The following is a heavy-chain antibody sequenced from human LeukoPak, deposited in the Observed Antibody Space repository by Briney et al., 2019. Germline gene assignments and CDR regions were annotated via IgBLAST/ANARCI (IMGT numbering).Heavy chain of an antibody. CDR3: AKSTHMDV. CDR2: ISGGGANT. J-gene: IGHJ6*03. D-gene: IGHD2-2*01. V-gene: IGHV3-23*01. Sequence: GGSLRLSCVASGFTFSTYAMNWVRQAPGKGLEWVSTISGGGANTYYADSVKGRFTTSRDNSNNTLYLQMNSLRAEDTAVYYCAKSTHMDVWGKGTTITVSS. CDR1: GFTFSTYA.